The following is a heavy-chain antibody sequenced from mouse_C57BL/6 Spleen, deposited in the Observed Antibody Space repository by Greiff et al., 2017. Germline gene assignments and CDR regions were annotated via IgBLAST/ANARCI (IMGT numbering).Heavy chain of an antibody. J-gene: IGHJ2*01. D-gene: IGHD4-1*01. CDR3: ARGLTGFDY. CDR2: INPYNGGT. Sequence: VQLQQSGPVLVKPGASVKMSCKASGYTFTDYYMNWVKQSPGKSLEWIGVINPYNGGTSYNQKFKGKATLTVDKSSSTAYMELNSLTSEDSAVYYCARGLTGFDYWGQGTTLTVSS. CDR1: GYTFTDYY. V-gene: IGHV1-19*01.